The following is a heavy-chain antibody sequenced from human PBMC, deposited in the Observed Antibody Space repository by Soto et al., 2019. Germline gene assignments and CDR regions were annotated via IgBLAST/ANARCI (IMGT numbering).Heavy chain of an antibody. CDR2: ISDHNGNT. J-gene: IGHJ4*02. Sequence: QVHLVQSGAEVKKTGASVKVSCKCSGYTFTSYGITWVRQAPGQGLEGMGWISDHNGNTNYVKKLQGRGTVTRDKSTSTAYMELRSLRSDDTAVYYCSRGRYGDYWGQGALVTVSS. D-gene: IGHD1-1*01. CDR1: GYTFTSYG. CDR3: SRGRYGDY. V-gene: IGHV1-18*01.